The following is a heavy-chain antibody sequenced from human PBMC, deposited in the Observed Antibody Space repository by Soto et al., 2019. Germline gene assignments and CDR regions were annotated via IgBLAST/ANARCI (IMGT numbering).Heavy chain of an antibody. V-gene: IGHV1-46*03. CDR2: INPSGGST. CDR3: ARVYPSDTLYGYVGNNWFDP. D-gene: IGHD5-18*01. J-gene: IGHJ5*02. CDR1: GYTFTSYY. Sequence: QVQLVQSGAEVKKPGASVKVSCKASGYTFTSYYMHWVRQAPGQGLEWMGIINPSGGSTSYAQKFQGRVTMPRDTSTSTVYMELSSLRSEDTAVYYCARVYPSDTLYGYVGNNWFDPWGQGTLVTVSS.